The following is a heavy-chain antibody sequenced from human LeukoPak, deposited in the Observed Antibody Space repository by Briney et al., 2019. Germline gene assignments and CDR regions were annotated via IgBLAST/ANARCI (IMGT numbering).Heavy chain of an antibody. CDR3: AKIVTTR. D-gene: IGHD2/OR15-2a*01. Sequence: GGSLRLSCAASGFSFSSHWMHWVRQAPGKGLVWVSRISGDGSITTYADSVKGRFTISRDNAKNTLYLQMNILRAEDTAVFYCAKIVTTRWGQGTLVTVSS. CDR1: GFSFSSHW. V-gene: IGHV3-74*03. CDR2: ISGDGSIT. J-gene: IGHJ4*02.